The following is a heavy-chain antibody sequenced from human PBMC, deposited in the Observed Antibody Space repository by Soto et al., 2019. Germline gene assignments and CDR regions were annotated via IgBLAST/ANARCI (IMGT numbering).Heavy chain of an antibody. CDR3: ARGSGARGYYYYGMDV. V-gene: IGHV4-59*01. CDR1: GGSISSYY. D-gene: IGHD3-10*01. CDR2: IYYSGST. J-gene: IGHJ6*02. Sequence: SETLSLTCTVSGGSISSYYWSWIRQPPGKGLEWIGYIYYSGSTNYNPSLKSRVTISVDTSKNQFSLKLSSVTAADTAVYYCARGSGARGYYYYGMDVWGQGTTVTVSS.